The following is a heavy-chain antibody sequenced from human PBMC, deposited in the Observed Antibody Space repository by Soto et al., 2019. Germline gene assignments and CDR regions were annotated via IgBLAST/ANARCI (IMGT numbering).Heavy chain of an antibody. CDR2: ISGSGGST. CDR1: GFTFSSYA. V-gene: IGHV3-23*01. Sequence: PGGSLRLSCAASGFTFSSYAMSWVRQAPGKGLEWVSAISGSGGSTYYADSVKGRFTISRDNSKNTLYLQMNSLRAEDTAVYYCAKRAIAVAGTDDLGDFDYWGQGTLVTVSS. CDR3: AKRAIAVAGTDDLGDFDY. D-gene: IGHD6-19*01. J-gene: IGHJ4*02.